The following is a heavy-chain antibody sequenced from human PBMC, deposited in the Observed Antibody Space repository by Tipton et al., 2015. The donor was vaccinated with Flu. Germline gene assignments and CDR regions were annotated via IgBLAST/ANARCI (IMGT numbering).Heavy chain of an antibody. CDR2: THTSGNT. J-gene: IGHJ5*02. CDR1: GGSISRYY. Sequence: GLVKPSETLSLTCTVSGGSISRYYWSWIRQPVGKGPEWIGRTHTSGNTNYNPSLKSRVSIAIDTSKNPFSLRMNSVTAADSAVYYCARAFHPTSHWFDPWGQGTLVTGSS. V-gene: IGHV4-4*07. CDR3: ARAFHPTSHWFDP.